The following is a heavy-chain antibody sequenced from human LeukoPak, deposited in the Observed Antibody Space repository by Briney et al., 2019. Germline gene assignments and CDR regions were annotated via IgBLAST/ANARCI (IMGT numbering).Heavy chain of an antibody. D-gene: IGHD1-1*01. J-gene: IGHJ5*02. CDR3: ASREVWNGRNWFDP. Sequence: SETLSLTCTVSGYSISSGYYWGWIRQPPGKGLEWIGSIYHSGDTYYNPSLKSRITMSVDTSKNQFSLKLSSVTAADTAVYYCASREVWNGRNWFDPWGQGTLVTVSS. CDR1: GYSISSGYY. CDR2: IYHSGDT. V-gene: IGHV4-38-2*02.